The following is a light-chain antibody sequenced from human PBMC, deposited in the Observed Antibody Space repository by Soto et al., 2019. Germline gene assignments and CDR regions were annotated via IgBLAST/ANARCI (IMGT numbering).Light chain of an antibody. CDR1: GSSIGTNT. CDR3: AAWDGSLNTVL. V-gene: IGLV1-44*01. Sequence: QSVLTQPPSASGTPGQRVTISCSGSGSSIGTNTVNWYRQLPGTAPKLLIYGDNQRPSGVPDRFSGFKSGTSASLGISGLQSEDEADYYCAAWDGSLNTVLFGGGTKLTVL. CDR2: GDN. J-gene: IGLJ2*01.